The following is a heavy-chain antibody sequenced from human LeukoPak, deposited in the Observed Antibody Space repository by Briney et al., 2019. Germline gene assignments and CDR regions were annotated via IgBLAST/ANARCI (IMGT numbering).Heavy chain of an antibody. J-gene: IGHJ4*02. V-gene: IGHV3-30*04. CDR1: GFTFSSYT. Sequence: GGSLRLSCAASGFTFSSYTMHWVRQAPGKGLEWVAVISYDGTNKYYADSVKGRFTISRDNSKNTLYMHMNSLRAEDTAVYYCAKDRADAYSGITYYFDFWGQGTLVTVSS. D-gene: IGHD2-21*01. CDR3: AKDRADAYSGITYYFDF. CDR2: ISYDGTNK.